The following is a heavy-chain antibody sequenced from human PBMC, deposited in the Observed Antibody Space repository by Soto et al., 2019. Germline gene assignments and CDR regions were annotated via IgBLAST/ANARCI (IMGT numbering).Heavy chain of an antibody. J-gene: IGHJ4*02. CDR3: SRVGSSSAPRLEY. V-gene: IGHV3-30-3*01. CDR2: ISSDGSNK. Sequence: GGSLRLSCSASGFTCSSYAMHWVRQAPGKGLEWVAAISSDGSNKYYADSVKGRFTISRDNSKNTLYLQMDSLRPEDTAVYYCSRVGSSSAPRLEYWGQGTLVTVSS. CDR1: GFTCSSYA. D-gene: IGHD6-6*01.